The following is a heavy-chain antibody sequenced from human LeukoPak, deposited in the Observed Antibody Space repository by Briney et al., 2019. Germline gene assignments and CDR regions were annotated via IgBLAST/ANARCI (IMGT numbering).Heavy chain of an antibody. CDR3: ASPTSGWYGTDAFDI. D-gene: IGHD6-19*01. J-gene: IGHJ3*02. Sequence: ASVNVSCKASGYTFTSNGISWVRQAAGQGLGGMGWISAYNGNTNYAQKLQGRVTMTTDTSTSTAYMELRSLRSDDTAVYYCASPTSGWYGTDAFDIWGQGTMVTVSS. CDR1: GYTFTSNG. CDR2: ISAYNGNT. V-gene: IGHV1-18*01.